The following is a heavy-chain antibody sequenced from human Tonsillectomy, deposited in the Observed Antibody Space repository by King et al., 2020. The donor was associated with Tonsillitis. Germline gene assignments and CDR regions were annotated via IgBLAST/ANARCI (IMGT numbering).Heavy chain of an antibody. J-gene: IGHJ4*02. Sequence: VQLVESGGGLVQPGGSLRLSCAASGFTFISYWMNWFRQAQGKGLDWVANIKEDGSETYYVGSVRGRFTISRDNANNSLSLQMNSLRAEDTAVYYCVRGTTIPGTDYWGQGTLVIVSS. CDR3: VRGTTIPGTDY. V-gene: IGHV3-7*01. CDR2: IKEDGSET. CDR1: GFTFISYW. D-gene: IGHD2/OR15-2a*01.